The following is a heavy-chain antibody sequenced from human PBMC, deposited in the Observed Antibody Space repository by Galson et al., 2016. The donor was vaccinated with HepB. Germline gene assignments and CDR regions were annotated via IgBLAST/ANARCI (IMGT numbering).Heavy chain of an antibody. D-gene: IGHD2-2*01. V-gene: IGHV3-53*01. Sequence: SLRLSCAASGFSVSRNYMSWVRQAPGKGLEWVSLIYSGGTTYYADSVKGRFIISRDNSKNALYLQMNSLRAEDTAVYYCATYQGPPDYYFYMDVWGKGTLVTVSS. CDR3: ATYQGPPDYYFYMDV. CDR1: GFSVSRNY. J-gene: IGHJ6*03. CDR2: IYSGGTT.